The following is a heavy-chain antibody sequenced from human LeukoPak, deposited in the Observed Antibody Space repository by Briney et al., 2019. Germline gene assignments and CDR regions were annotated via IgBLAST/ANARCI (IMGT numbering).Heavy chain of an antibody. J-gene: IGHJ5*02. CDR3: ARDRWYCSGGSCYPNWFDP. D-gene: IGHD2-15*01. CDR1: GFTFSDYY. CDR2: ISSSGSTI. Sequence: GGSLRLSCAASGFTFSDYYMSWIRQAPGKGLEWVSYISSSGSTIYYADSVKGRFTISRDSAKNSLYLQMNSLRAEDTAVYYCARDRWYCSGGSCYPNWFDPWGQGTLVTVSS. V-gene: IGHV3-11*01.